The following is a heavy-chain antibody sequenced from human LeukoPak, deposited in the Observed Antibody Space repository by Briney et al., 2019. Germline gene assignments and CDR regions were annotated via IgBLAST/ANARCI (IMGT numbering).Heavy chain of an antibody. D-gene: IGHD3-16*01. Sequence: SETPSLTCTVSGGSISNYFWSWIRQPAGKGLEWIGRIYTSGSTNYNPSLKSRVTLSLDTSKNQFSLKLSSVTAADTAVYYCARGAHYDFDYWGQGTLVTVSS. J-gene: IGHJ4*02. CDR2: IYTSGST. CDR1: GGSISNYF. CDR3: ARGAHYDFDY. V-gene: IGHV4-4*07.